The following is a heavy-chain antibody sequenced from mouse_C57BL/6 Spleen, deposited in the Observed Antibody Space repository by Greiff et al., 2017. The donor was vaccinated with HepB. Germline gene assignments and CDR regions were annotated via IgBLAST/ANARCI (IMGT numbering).Heavy chain of an antibody. V-gene: IGHV1-55*01. D-gene: IGHD2-3*01. CDR2: IYPGSGST. J-gene: IGHJ4*01. CDR3: ARYLLYDYYAMDY. Sequence: QVQLQQPGAELVKPGASVKMSCKASGYTFTSYWITWVKQRPGQGLEWIGDIYPGSGSTNYNEKFKSKATLTADKSSSTAYMQFSSLTSEDSAIYYCARYLLYDYYAMDYWGQGTSVTVSS. CDR1: GYTFTSYW.